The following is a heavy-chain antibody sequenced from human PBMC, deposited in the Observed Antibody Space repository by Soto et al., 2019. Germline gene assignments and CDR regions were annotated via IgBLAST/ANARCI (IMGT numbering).Heavy chain of an antibody. Sequence: GESLKISCKGSGYRLTNYWIGWVRQMPGKGLEWMGIIYPGDSDTRYSPSFQGQVAISADKSISTAYLQWSSLKASDTAMYYCTTSATGDYYYYAMDVWGQGTTVTVSS. J-gene: IGHJ6*02. V-gene: IGHV5-51*01. CDR3: TTSATGDYYYYAMDV. D-gene: IGHD7-27*01. CDR1: GYRLTNYW. CDR2: IYPGDSDT.